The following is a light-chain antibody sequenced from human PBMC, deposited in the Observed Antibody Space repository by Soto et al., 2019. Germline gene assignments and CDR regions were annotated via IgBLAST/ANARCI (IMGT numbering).Light chain of an antibody. Sequence: EIVLTQSPATLSLSPGARATLSCRASQSVTSHLVWYQQKPGQAPRLLIYGASNRATGIPARFSGSGSGTDFTLSISSLEPEDFAVYYCQQRSNWPLTFGGGTKVEIK. V-gene: IGKV3-11*01. CDR1: QSVTSH. J-gene: IGKJ4*01. CDR2: GAS. CDR3: QQRSNWPLT.